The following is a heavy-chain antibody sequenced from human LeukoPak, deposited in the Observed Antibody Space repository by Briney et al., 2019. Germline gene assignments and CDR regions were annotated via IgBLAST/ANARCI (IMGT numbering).Heavy chain of an antibody. Sequence: GGSLRLSCAASGFSFSSYTMNWVRQAPGKGLEWVSSISSSSSYIYYADPLKGRFTISRDNAKNSLYLQMNSLRAEDTAVYYCARDGRRRDYCDSGSCYSYFDLWGRGTLVTVSS. CDR3: ARDGRRRDYCDSGSCYSYFDL. J-gene: IGHJ2*01. CDR1: GFSFSSYT. D-gene: IGHD2-15*01. CDR2: ISSSSSYI. V-gene: IGHV3-21*01.